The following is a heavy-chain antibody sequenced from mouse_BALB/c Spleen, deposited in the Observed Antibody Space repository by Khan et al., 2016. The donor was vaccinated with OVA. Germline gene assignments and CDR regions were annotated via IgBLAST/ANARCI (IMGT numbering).Heavy chain of an antibody. CDR3: ARTTYRYAFAY. D-gene: IGHD2-14*01. V-gene: IGHV3-8*02. J-gene: IGHJ3*01. Sequence: VQLKQSGPSLVKPSQTLSLTCSVTGYSITSGYWSWIRIFPGNNLVYMGYMINTVYIDNNPSLKILLAITLHSSKNQDYLHLNSVTTEDTDTYYCARTTYRYAFAYWGQGTLVTVSA. CDR2: MINTVYI. CDR1: GYSITSGY.